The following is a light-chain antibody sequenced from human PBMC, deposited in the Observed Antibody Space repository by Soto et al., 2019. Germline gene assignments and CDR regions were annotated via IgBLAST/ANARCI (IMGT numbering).Light chain of an antibody. J-gene: IGLJ1*01. Sequence: QAVVTQEPSLTVSPGGTVTLTCGSSTGAVTSGHYPHWFQQKPGQAPRTLIYDTSIKHSWTPARFSGSLLGGKAALTLSGAQPEDEADYYCLVIYTGVGEVCGTGTKLTVL. CDR3: LVIYTGVGEV. CDR2: DTS. V-gene: IGLV7-46*01. CDR1: TGAVTSGHY.